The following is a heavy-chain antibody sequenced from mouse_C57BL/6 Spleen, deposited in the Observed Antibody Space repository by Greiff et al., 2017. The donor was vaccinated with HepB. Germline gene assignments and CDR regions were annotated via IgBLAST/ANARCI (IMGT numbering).Heavy chain of an antibody. CDR1: GYTFTSYW. V-gene: IGHV1-5*01. Sequence: EVQRVESGTVLARPGASVKMSCKTSGYTFTSYWMHWVKQRPGQGLEWIGAIYPGNSDTSYNQKFKGKAKLTAVTSASTAYMELSSLTNEDSAVYYCTRTNYYGSSYVGYYAMDYWGQGTSVTVSS. CDR2: IYPGNSDT. D-gene: IGHD1-1*01. CDR3: TRTNYYGSSYVGYYAMDY. J-gene: IGHJ4*01.